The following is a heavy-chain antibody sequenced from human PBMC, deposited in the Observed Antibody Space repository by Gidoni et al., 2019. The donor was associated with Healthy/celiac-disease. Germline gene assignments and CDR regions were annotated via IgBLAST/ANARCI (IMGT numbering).Heavy chain of an antibody. J-gene: IGHJ6*02. V-gene: IGHV3-64D*06. D-gene: IGHD3-22*01. CDR3: VKDRRRITMIVVVRSYGMDV. CDR1: AFTCSSFA. CDR2: ISSNGGST. Sequence: EVQMVESGGGLVQPGGSLRLSCSASAFTCSSFAMHWVRQAPGKGLEYVSAISSNGGSTYYADSVKGRFTISRDNSKNTLYLQMSSLRAEDTAVYYCVKDRRRITMIVVVRSYGMDVWGQGTTVTVSS.